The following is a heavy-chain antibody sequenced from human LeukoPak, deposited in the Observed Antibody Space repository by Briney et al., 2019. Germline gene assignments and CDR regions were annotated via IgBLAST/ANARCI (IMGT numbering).Heavy chain of an antibody. D-gene: IGHD6-19*01. V-gene: IGHV1-46*01. Sequence: GASVKVSCKASGYTFTSYYMHWVRQAPGQGLEWMGIINPSGGSTSYAQKFQGRVTMTRDTSTSTVYMELSSLGSEDTAVYYCAGEEDQWLLGYWGQGTLVTVSS. CDR1: GYTFTSYY. J-gene: IGHJ4*02. CDR2: INPSGGST. CDR3: AGEEDQWLLGY.